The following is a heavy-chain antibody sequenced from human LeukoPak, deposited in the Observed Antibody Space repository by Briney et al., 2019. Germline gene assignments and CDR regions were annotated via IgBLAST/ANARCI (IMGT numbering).Heavy chain of an antibody. CDR1: GGTFSSYT. J-gene: IGHJ3*02. V-gene: IGHV1-69*02. CDR2: IIPILGIA. Sequence: SVKVSCKASGGTFSSYTISWVRQAPGRGLEWMGRIIPILGIANYAQKFQGRVTITADKSTSTAYMELSSLRSEDTAVYYCARGSPLNCSSTSCSDAFDIWGQGTMVTVSS. D-gene: IGHD2-2*01. CDR3: ARGSPLNCSSTSCSDAFDI.